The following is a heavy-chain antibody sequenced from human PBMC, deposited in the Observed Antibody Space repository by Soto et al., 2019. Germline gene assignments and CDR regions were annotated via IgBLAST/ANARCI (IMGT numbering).Heavy chain of an antibody. V-gene: IGHV4-30-4*02. CDR2: IYYSGST. Sequence: SDTLSLTCTVSGISIRGGDYYWSWISQPPGKGLEWIGYIYYSGSTYYNPSLKSRVTISVDTSKNQFSLKLSSVTAADTAVYYCARDYGDFDYWGQGTLVTGS. J-gene: IGHJ4*02. CDR1: GISIRGGDYY. D-gene: IGHD4-17*01. CDR3: ARDYGDFDY.